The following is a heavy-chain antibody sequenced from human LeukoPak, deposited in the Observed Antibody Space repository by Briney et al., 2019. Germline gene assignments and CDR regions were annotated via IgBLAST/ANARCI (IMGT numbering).Heavy chain of an antibody. V-gene: IGHV1-2*04. J-gene: IGHJ5*02. Sequence: VASVKVSCKASGYTFTGYYMHWVRQAPGQGLEWMGWINPNSGGTNYAQKFQGWVTMTRDTSISTAYMELSRLRSDDTAVYYCARERRPLGVRGVIRCFDPWGQGTLVTVSS. D-gene: IGHD3-10*01. CDR2: INPNSGGT. CDR1: GYTFTGYY. CDR3: ARERRPLGVRGVIRCFDP.